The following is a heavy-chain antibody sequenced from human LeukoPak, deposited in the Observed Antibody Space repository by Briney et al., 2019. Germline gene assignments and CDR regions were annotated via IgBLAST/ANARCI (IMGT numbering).Heavy chain of an antibody. J-gene: IGHJ3*02. D-gene: IGHD6-19*01. CDR1: GFTFSSYS. Sequence: GGSLRLSCAASGFTFSSYSMNWVRQAPGKGLEWASSISSSSSYIYYADSVKGRFTISRDNAKNSLYLQMNSLRAEDTAVYYCARGPHSSDPNIWGQGTMVTVSS. CDR3: ARGPHSSDPNI. CDR2: ISSSSSYI. V-gene: IGHV3-21*01.